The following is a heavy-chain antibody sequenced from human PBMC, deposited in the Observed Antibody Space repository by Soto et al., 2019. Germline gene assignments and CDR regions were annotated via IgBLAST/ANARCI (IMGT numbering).Heavy chain of an antibody. CDR3: ARHPSDFWFDP. D-gene: IGHD2-21*02. V-gene: IGHV4-59*08. CDR2: IYNTGST. J-gene: IGHJ5*02. CDR1: SGSISGYY. Sequence: PSETLSLTCTVSSGSISGYYWSWIRQPPGKGLEWIGYIYNTGSTFYNPSLKSRVTVSVDTSKNQFSLKLSSVTAADTAVYYCARHPSDFWFDPWGQGTLVTVSS.